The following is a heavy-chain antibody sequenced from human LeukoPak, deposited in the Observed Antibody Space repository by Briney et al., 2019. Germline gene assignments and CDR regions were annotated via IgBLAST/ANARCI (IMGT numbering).Heavy chain of an antibody. D-gene: IGHD3-9*01. V-gene: IGHV1-2*02. CDR3: ARGIGLSYYDILTGYSPFDY. J-gene: IGHJ4*02. Sequence: GASVKDSCKASGYTFTCYYMHWVRQAPGQGLEWMGWIKPNSGGTNYAQKFQGRVTMTRDTSISTAYMELSRLRSDDTAVYYCARGIGLSYYDILTGYSPFDYWGQGTLVTVSS. CDR1: GYTFTCYY. CDR2: IKPNSGGT.